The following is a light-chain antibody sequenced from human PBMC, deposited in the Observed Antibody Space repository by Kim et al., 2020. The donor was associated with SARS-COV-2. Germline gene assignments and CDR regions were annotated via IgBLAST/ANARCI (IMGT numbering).Light chain of an antibody. CDR2: GAS. Sequence: LSPGERATLSCRASQSVSSNLAWHQQKPGQPPRLLIYGASNRATGIPGRFSGSGSGTDFTLIISRLQPEDFAVYYCQQYGTSLLTFGRGTKLDIK. V-gene: IGKV3-20*01. CDR3: QQYGTSLLT. CDR1: QSVSSN. J-gene: IGKJ4*01.